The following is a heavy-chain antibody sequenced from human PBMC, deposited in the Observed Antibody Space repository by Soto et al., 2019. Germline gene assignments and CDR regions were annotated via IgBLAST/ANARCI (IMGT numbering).Heavy chain of an antibody. CDR2: MNAAASST. V-gene: IGHV3-23*05. CDR3: ARGGADHYNYGMDV. CDR1: GFTLSTYA. Sequence: QLSESGGGWLQPGGSLTLSCAASGFTLSTYAMTWVRHRPGKGLEWVSSMNAAASSTSYADSVKGRFTTSRHNTRNTLYLGMNTLRPEDTAVYYCARGGADHYNYGMDVWGQGTTVIVSS. J-gene: IGHJ6*02. D-gene: IGHD1-20*01.